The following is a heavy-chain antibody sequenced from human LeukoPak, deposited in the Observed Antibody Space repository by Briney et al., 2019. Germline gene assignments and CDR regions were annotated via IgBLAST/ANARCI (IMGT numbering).Heavy chain of an antibody. D-gene: IGHD1-26*01. CDR2: ISSSGSTI. V-gene: IGHV3-11*04. J-gene: IGHJ5*02. Sequence: PGGSLRLSCAASGFTFSDYNMSWIRQAPGKGLEWVSYISSSGSTIYYADSVKGRFTISRDNAKNSLYLQMTSLRAEDTAVYYCAKHLLAGWFDPWGQGTLVTVSS. CDR3: AKHLLAGWFDP. CDR1: GFTFSDYN.